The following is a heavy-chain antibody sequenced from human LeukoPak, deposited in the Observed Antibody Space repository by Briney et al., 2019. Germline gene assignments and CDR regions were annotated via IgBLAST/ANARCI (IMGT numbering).Heavy chain of an antibody. J-gene: IGHJ4*02. CDR2: INEDGTEK. CDR3: ARLNWLRFDY. CDR1: GFTFTTYY. Sequence: GGSLRLSCAASGFTFTTYYMSWVRQAPGKGLEWVAHINEDGTEKYSLDSVKGRFTISRDNAKNSLYLQINNLRAEDTALYYCARLNWLRFDYWGQGTLVTVFS. D-gene: IGHD2-8*02. V-gene: IGHV3-7*03.